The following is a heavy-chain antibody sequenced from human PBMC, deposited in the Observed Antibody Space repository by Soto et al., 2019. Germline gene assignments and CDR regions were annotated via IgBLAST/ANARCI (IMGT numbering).Heavy chain of an antibody. CDR1: GYTFTSYG. CDR3: SLLYYYDSSVYPYEGVFYY. CDR2: ISAYNGNT. V-gene: IGHV1-18*01. D-gene: IGHD3-22*01. Sequence: ASEKVSCKASGYTFTSYGISWVRQAPGQGLEWMGWISAYNGNTNYAQKLQGRVTMTTDTSTSSSYLDLRSLSSNDTSVYYFSLLYYYDSSVYPYEGVFYYCGQGTLVTLS. J-gene: IGHJ4*02.